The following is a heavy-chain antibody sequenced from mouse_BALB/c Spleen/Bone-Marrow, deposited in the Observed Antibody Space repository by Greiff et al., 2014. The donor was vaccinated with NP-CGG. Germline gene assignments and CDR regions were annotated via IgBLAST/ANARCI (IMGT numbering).Heavy chain of an antibody. D-gene: IGHD4-1*01. Sequence: LQQSGSELVRPGASVKLSCKASGYTFTNYWMHWVKQRPGQGLEWIGNIYPGSGSTNYDEKFKSKATLTVDTSSSTAYMQLSSLTSEDSAVYYCTRAHETGTRAMDYWGQGTSVTVSS. V-gene: IGHV1S22*01. CDR3: TRAHETGTRAMDY. CDR1: GYTFTNYW. CDR2: IYPGSGST. J-gene: IGHJ4*01.